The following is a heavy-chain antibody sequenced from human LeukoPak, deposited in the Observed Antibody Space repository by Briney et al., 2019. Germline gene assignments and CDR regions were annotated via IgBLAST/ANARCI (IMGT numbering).Heavy chain of an antibody. Sequence: GGSLRLSCAASGFTFSGHWMSWVRQAPGKGLEWVANINQGGSDKYYVDSVKGRFTISRDNANNLLYLQMNSLRGEDTAVYYCTRDRSRAEDDWGQGILVTVSS. CDR3: TRDRSRAEDD. CDR1: GFTFSGHW. V-gene: IGHV3-7*01. CDR2: INQGGSDK. D-gene: IGHD1-14*01. J-gene: IGHJ4*02.